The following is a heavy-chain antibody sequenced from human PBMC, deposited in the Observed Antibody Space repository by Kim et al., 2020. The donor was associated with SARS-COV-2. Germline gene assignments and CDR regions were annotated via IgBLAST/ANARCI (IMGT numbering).Heavy chain of an antibody. J-gene: IGHJ4*02. Sequence: VKVSCKASGGTFSSYAISWVRQAPGQGLEWMGGIIPIFGTANYAQKFQGRVTITADKSTSTAYMELSSLRSEDTAVYYCARGYYYGSGSNPLDYWGQGTLVTVSS. V-gene: IGHV1-69*06. CDR1: GGTFSSYA. CDR3: ARGYYYGSGSNPLDY. CDR2: IIPIFGTA. D-gene: IGHD3-10*01.